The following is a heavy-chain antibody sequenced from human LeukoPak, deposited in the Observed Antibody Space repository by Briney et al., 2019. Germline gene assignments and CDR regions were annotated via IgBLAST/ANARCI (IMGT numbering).Heavy chain of an antibody. CDR2: INSDASST. V-gene: IGHV3-74*01. CDR1: GFTFSTYS. D-gene: IGHD2-2*01. J-gene: IGHJ4*02. CDR3: ASQFASSPH. Sequence: GGSLRLSCAASGFTFSTYSVHWVRQAPGKGLVWVSRINSDASSTTYADSVKGRFTISRDNAKSTLFLQVNSLRAEDTAVYYCASQFASSPHWGQGTLVTVSS.